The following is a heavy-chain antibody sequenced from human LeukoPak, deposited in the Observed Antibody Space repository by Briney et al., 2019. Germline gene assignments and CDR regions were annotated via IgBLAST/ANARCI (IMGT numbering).Heavy chain of an antibody. CDR1: GFAFTSSA. D-gene: IGHD3-10*01. CDR3: AATYYGSGSYRV. V-gene: IGHV1-58*02. J-gene: IGHJ4*02. CDR2: IVVGSGNT. Sequence: SVKVSCKASGFAFTSSAMQWVRQARGQRLEWIGWIVVGSGNTNYAQKFQERVTITRDMSTSTAYMELSSLRSEDTAVYYCAATYYGSGSYRVWGQGTLVTVSS.